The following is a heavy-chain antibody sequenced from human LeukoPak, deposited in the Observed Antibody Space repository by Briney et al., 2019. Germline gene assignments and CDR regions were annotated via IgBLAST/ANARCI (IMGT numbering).Heavy chain of an antibody. CDR3: ARHKYSSGWPPEGAFDI. J-gene: IGHJ3*02. D-gene: IGHD6-19*01. CDR1: GASISSTTYY. V-gene: IGHV4-39*01. Sequence: KPSETLSLTCTVSGASISSTTYYWGWIRQPPRKGLEWIASIYYSGSTCYNPSLKSRVTISVDTSKNQFSLKLSSVTAADTAVYYCARHKYSSGWPPEGAFDIWGQGTMVTVSS. CDR2: IYYSGST.